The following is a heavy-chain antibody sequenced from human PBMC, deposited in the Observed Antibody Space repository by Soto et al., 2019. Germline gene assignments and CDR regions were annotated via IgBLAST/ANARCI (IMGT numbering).Heavy chain of an antibody. D-gene: IGHD3-22*01. J-gene: IGHJ5*02. CDR1: GGSISSGGYS. CDR2: IYHSGST. Sequence: QLQLQESGSGLVKPSQTLSLTCAVSGGSISSGGYSWSWIRQLPGKGLEWIGYIYHSGSTYYNPSLKSRVTISVDRSKNQFSLKLSSVTAADTAVYYCARAAAYYDSSGYYYGWFDPWGQGTLVTVSS. V-gene: IGHV4-30-2*01. CDR3: ARAAAYYDSSGYYYGWFDP.